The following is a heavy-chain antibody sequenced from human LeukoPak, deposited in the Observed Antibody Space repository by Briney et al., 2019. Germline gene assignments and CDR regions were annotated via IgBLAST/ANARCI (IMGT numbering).Heavy chain of an antibody. CDR1: GFTFSSYE. CDR2: ISSSGSTI. Sequence: GGSLRLSCAASGFTFSSYEMNWVRQAPGKGLEWVSYISSSGSTIYYADSVKGRFTISRDNAKNSLYLQMNSLRAEDTAVYYRAREVPVLLWFGGLLLDSTFDYWGQGTLVTVSS. V-gene: IGHV3-48*03. J-gene: IGHJ4*02. D-gene: IGHD3-10*01. CDR3: AREVPVLLWFGGLLLDSTFDY.